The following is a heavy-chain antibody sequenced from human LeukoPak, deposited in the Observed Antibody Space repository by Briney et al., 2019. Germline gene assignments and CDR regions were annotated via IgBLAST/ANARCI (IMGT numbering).Heavy chain of an antibody. CDR1: GYTFTSYG. CDR3: ARKAVAATRYNWFDP. Sequence: ASVKVSCKASGYTFTSYGISWVRQAPGQGLEWMGWISAYNGNTNYAQKLQGRVTMTTDTSTSTAYMELRSLRSDDTAVYYCARKAVAATRYNWFDPWGQGTLVTVSS. J-gene: IGHJ5*02. CDR2: ISAYNGNT. D-gene: IGHD2-15*01. V-gene: IGHV1-18*01.